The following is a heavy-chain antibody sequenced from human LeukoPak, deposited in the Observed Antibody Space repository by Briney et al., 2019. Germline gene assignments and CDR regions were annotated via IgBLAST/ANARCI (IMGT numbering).Heavy chain of an antibody. D-gene: IGHD2-15*01. Sequence: SVKVSCKASGFTFTSSAMQWVRQARGQRLEWIGWIVVGCGNTNYAQKFQERVTITRDMSTSTAYMELSSLRSEDTAVYYCAADLNLGNRGRLAATLFDFWGQGTLVTVSS. J-gene: IGHJ4*02. V-gene: IGHV1-58*02. CDR2: IVVGCGNT. CDR1: GFTFTSSA. CDR3: AADLNLGNRGRLAATLFDF.